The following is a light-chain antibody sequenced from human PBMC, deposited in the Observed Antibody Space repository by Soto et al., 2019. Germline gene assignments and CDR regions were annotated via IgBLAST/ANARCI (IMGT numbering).Light chain of an antibody. CDR3: QQYHNLWT. J-gene: IGKJ1*01. V-gene: IGKV3-15*01. CDR2: RAS. Sequence: EIVMTQSPATLSVSPGERATLSCTASHYIYSNVAWFQQRPGQAPRLLIYRASTRATGTPARFSGSGSGAEFTLTITSPQSEDFALYYCQQYHNLWTFGQGTEVEIK. CDR1: HYIYSN.